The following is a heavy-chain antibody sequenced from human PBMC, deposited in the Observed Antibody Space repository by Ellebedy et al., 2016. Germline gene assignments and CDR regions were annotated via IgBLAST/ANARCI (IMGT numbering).Heavy chain of an antibody. Sequence: GESLKISCAASGFTFSNSWMNWVRQAPGKGLEWVANTNQDGSETFYVDSVKGRFTIFRDNARSSLHLQMNSLRAEDTAVYYCVKNMSTKGDYWGQGTLVTVSS. J-gene: IGHJ4*02. V-gene: IGHV3-7*02. CDR1: GFTFSNSW. D-gene: IGHD5/OR15-5a*01. CDR3: VKNMSTKGDY. CDR2: TNQDGSET.